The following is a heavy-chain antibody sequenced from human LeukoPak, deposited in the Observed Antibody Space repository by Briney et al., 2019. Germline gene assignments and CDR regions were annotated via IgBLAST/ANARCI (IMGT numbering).Heavy chain of an antibody. V-gene: IGHV4-34*01. J-gene: IGHJ4*02. Sequence: SETLSLTCAVYGGSFSGYYWSWIRQPPGKGLEWIGEINHSGSTNYNPSLKSRVTISVDTSKNQFSPKLSPVTAADTAVYYCARGLYSGYADYFDYWGQGTLVTVSS. D-gene: IGHD5-12*01. CDR2: INHSGST. CDR1: GGSFSGYY. CDR3: ARGLYSGYADYFDY.